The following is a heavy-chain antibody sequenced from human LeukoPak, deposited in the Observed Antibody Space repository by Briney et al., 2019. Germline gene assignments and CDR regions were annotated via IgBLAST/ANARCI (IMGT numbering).Heavy chain of an antibody. D-gene: IGHD3-3*01. Sequence: GGSLRLSCTASGFTFNYYAMHWVRQAPGKGLESVAVISYDGAKEYYAGSVKGRFTISRDNSKNALYLQMNSLRGDDSAVYYCARDENDFWSGCPDYWGQGTLVTVSP. J-gene: IGHJ4*02. CDR3: ARDENDFWSGCPDY. CDR1: GFTFNYYA. V-gene: IGHV3-30-3*01. CDR2: ISYDGAKE.